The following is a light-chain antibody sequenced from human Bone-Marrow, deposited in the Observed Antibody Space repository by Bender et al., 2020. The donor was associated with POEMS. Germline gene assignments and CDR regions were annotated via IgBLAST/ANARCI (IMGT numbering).Light chain of an antibody. CDR1: SSDVGGYNH. CDR3: CSYAGINTLV. Sequence: QSALTQPRSVSGSPGQSVTISCTGTSSDVGGYNHVSWYQQHPGKAPKVLIYDVTKRPSGVPDRFSGSKSGNTASLTISGLQAEDEADYHCCSYAGINTLVFGGGTKLTVL. CDR2: DVT. V-gene: IGLV2-11*01. J-gene: IGLJ2*01.